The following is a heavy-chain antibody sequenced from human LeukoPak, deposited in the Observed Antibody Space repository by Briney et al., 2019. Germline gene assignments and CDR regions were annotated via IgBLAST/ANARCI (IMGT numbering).Heavy chain of an antibody. J-gene: IGHJ4*02. CDR3: ARGYTFGTLDY. CDR1: GFTLSTYW. V-gene: IGHV3-74*01. D-gene: IGHD3-16*01. CDR2: INSDGN. Sequence: GGSLRLSCAASGFTLSTYWIHWVRQPPGKGLVWVSRINSDGNSFADSVKGRFTISRDNAKNTVYLQMNSLRAEDTAVYFCARGYTFGTLDYWGQGALVTVFS.